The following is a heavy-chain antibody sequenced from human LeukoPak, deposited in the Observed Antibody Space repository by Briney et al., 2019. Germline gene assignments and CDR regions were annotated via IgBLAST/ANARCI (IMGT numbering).Heavy chain of an antibody. J-gene: IGHJ6*02. CDR1: GGSISSYY. D-gene: IGHD3-10*01. Sequence: PSETLSLTCTVSGGSISSYYWSWIRQPAGKGLEWIGYIYYSGSTNYNPSLKSRVTISVDTSKNQFSLKLSSVTAADTAVYYCARLVRGAYYYYGMDVWGQGTTVTVSS. CDR2: IYYSGST. V-gene: IGHV4-59*01. CDR3: ARLVRGAYYYYGMDV.